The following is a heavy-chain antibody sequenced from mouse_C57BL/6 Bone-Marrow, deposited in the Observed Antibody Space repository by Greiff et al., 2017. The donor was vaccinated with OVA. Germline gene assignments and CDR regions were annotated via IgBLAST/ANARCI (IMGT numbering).Heavy chain of an antibody. CDR2: IYPGSGST. Sequence: QVQLKQPGAELVKPGASVKMSCKASGYTFTSYWITWVKQRPGQGLEWIGDIYPGSGSTNYNEKFKSKATLTVDTSSSTAYMQLSSLTSEDSAVYYCAKSDYRKLGYYFDYWGQGTTLTVSS. J-gene: IGHJ2*01. CDR1: GYTFTSYW. V-gene: IGHV1-55*01. D-gene: IGHD2-12*01. CDR3: AKSDYRKLGYYFDY.